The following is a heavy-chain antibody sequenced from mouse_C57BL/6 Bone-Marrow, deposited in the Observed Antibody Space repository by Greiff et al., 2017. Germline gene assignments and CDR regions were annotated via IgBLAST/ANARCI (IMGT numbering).Heavy chain of an antibody. CDR2: ISDGGSYT. CDR1: GFTFSSYA. V-gene: IGHV5-4*01. D-gene: IGHD4-1*01. J-gene: IGHJ2*01. CDR3: ARDLELGQDY. Sequence: EVQVVESGGGLVKPGGSLKLSCAASGFTFSSYAMSWVRQTPEKRLEWVATISDGGSYTYYPDNVKGRFTISRDNAKNNLYLQMSHLKSEDTAMYYCARDLELGQDYWGQGTTLTVSS.